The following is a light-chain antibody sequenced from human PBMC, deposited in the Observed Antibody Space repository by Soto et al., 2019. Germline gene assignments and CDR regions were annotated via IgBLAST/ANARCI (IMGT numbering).Light chain of an antibody. V-gene: IGKV3-20*01. CDR3: QQYGSSPRVT. CDR1: QSVSDNY. CDR2: GAS. J-gene: IGKJ4*01. Sequence: EIELTQSPGTLSLSPGDRATLTCRASQSVSDNYLGWYQQKPGQPPRLLIYGASSRATVIPERFSGSGSGTDFTLTISSLEPEDFAVYYCQQYGSSPRVTFGGGTKVEIK.